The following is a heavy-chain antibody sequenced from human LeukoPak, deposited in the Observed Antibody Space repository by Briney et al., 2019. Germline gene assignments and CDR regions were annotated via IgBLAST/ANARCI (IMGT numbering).Heavy chain of an antibody. Sequence: GGSLRLSCAASGFTFSSYSMNWVRQAPGKGLEWVSSIGGSSSSIYYADSLKGRFTISRDNAKNSLYLQMNSLRAEDTAVYYCAKDLGEGIVVVPAADHWFDPWGQGTLVTVSS. V-gene: IGHV3-21*01. D-gene: IGHD2-2*01. CDR2: IGGSSSSI. CDR3: AKDLGEGIVVVPAADHWFDP. J-gene: IGHJ5*02. CDR1: GFTFSSYS.